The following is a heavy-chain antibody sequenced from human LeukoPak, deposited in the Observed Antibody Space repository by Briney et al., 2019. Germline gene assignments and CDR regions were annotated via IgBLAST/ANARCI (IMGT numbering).Heavy chain of an antibody. CDR1: GYSISSGYY. Sequence: SETLSLTCAVSGYSISSGYYWGWIRQPPGKGLEWIGSFYHGGSTYYNPSLKSRVTISVDTSKNQLSLKVSSVTAADTAVYYCASQYYYGSGSYEYWGQGTLVTVSS. D-gene: IGHD3-10*01. V-gene: IGHV4-38-2*01. CDR2: FYHGGST. CDR3: ASQYYYGSGSYEY. J-gene: IGHJ4*02.